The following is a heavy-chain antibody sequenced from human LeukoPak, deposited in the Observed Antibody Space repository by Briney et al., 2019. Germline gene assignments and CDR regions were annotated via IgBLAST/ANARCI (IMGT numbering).Heavy chain of an antibody. CDR3: AKSAGSVAGPHDAFDI. Sequence: SGGSLRLSCAASGFTFDDYAMHWVRQAPGKGLEWVSGISWNSGSIGYADSVKGRFTISRDNAKNPLYLQMNSLRAEDMALYYCAKSAGSVAGPHDAFDIWGQGTMVTVSS. CDR2: ISWNSGSI. D-gene: IGHD6-19*01. J-gene: IGHJ3*02. CDR1: GFTFDDYA. V-gene: IGHV3-9*03.